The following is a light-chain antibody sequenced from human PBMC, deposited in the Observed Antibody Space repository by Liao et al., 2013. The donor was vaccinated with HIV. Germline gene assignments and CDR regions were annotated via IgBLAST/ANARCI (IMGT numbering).Light chain of an antibody. V-gene: IGLV3-21*04. J-gene: IGLJ2*01. CDR2: YDS. CDR3: QVWDSSSNHVV. CDR1: NIGSKS. Sequence: YELTQPPSVSVAPGKTARITCGGNNIGSKSVNWYQQRPGQAPVLVIYYDSDRPSGIPERFSGSSSGSTATLTISRVEAGDEADYYCQVWDSSSNHVVFGGGTKLTVL.